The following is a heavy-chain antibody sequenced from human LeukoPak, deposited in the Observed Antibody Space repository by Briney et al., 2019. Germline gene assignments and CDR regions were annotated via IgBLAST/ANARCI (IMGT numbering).Heavy chain of an antibody. CDR2: ISGSGGST. CDR1: GFTFSSYA. D-gene: IGHD2-15*01. V-gene: IGHV3-23*01. Sequence: HPGGSLRLSCAASGFTFSSYAMSWVRQAPGKGLEWVSAISGSGGSTYYADSVKGRFTISRDNSKNTLYLQMNSLRAEDTAVYYCAKARNGGYVYCSGGSCYSPYFDYWGQGTLVTVSA. J-gene: IGHJ4*02. CDR3: AKARNGGYVYCSGGSCYSPYFDY.